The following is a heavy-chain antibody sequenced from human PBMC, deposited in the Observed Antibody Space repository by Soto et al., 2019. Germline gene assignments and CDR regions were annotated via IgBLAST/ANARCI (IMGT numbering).Heavy chain of an antibody. D-gene: IGHD1-26*01. CDR2: ISAYNGNT. V-gene: IGHV1-18*01. J-gene: IGHJ4*02. CDR3: ARQISYICDF. CDR1: GYTFTSYG. Sequence: GASVKVSCKASGYTFTSYGISWVRQAPGQGLEWMGWISAYNGNTNYAQKLQGRVTMTTDTSTSTAYMELRSLKASDTAMYYCARQISYICDFWGQGTLVTVSS.